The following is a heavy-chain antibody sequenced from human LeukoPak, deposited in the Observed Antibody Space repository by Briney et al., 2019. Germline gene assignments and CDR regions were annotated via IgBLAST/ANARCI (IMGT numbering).Heavy chain of an antibody. CDR2: IYYSGST. Sequence: SGGSISSYYWSWIRQPPGKGLEWIGYIYYSGSTNYNPSLKSRVTISVDTSKNQFSLKLSSVTAADTAVYYCARAYGQLRLGELSYYFDYWGQGTLVTVSS. CDR1: GGSISSYY. V-gene: IGHV4-59*01. J-gene: IGHJ4*02. CDR3: ARAYGQLRLGELSYYFDY. D-gene: IGHD3-16*02.